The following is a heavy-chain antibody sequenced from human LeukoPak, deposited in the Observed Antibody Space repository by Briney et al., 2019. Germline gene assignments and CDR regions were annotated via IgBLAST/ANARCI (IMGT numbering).Heavy chain of an antibody. CDR3: ARVGSSWYQKWFDP. V-gene: IGHV4-59*11. D-gene: IGHD6-13*01. Sequence: SETLSLTCTVSGGSISSHYWSWIRQPPGKGLERMGYLYYSGSTNYNPSLKSRVTISVDTSKNQFSLKLSSVAAADTAVYYCARVGSSWYQKWFDPWGQGTLVTVSS. CDR1: GGSISSHY. J-gene: IGHJ5*02. CDR2: LYYSGST.